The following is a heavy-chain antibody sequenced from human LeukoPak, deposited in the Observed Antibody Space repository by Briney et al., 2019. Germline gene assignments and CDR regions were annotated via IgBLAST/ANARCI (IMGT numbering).Heavy chain of an antibody. Sequence: GGSLRLSCTASGFTFGDYAMRWIRQAPGKGLEWVGFIRSKAYGETADYAASVKGRFTISRDDSKAIAYLQMNSLKTEDTAVYHCTRDRGAYNLYDYWGQGTLVTASS. V-gene: IGHV3-49*03. CDR2: IRSKAYGETA. J-gene: IGHJ4*02. D-gene: IGHD1-1*01. CDR1: GFTFGDYA. CDR3: TRDRGAYNLYDY.